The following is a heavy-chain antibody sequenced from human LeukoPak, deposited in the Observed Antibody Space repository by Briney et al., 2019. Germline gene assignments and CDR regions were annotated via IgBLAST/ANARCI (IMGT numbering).Heavy chain of an antibody. CDR3: ARGFTMIVVEPDY. Sequence: GASVKVSCKASGYTFTSYAMHWVRQAPGQRLEWMGWINAGNGNTKYSQKFQGRVTITRDTSASTAYMELSSLRSEDTAVYYCARGFTMIVVEPDYWGQGTLVTVSS. CDR1: GYTFTSYA. D-gene: IGHD3-22*01. CDR2: INAGNGNT. J-gene: IGHJ4*02. V-gene: IGHV1-3*01.